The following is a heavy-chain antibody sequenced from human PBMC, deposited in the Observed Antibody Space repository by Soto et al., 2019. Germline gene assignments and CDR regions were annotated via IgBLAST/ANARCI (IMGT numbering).Heavy chain of an antibody. Sequence: QVQLQESGPGLVKPSETLSLTCTVSGGSVSSGSYYWSWIRQPPGKGLEWIGYIYYSGSTNYNPSLKSRGTIPVDTTTNQFSLKLSSVTAADTAVYDCARGSYGAPLFDYWGQGTLVTVSS. CDR1: GGSVSSGSYY. V-gene: IGHV4-61*01. CDR2: IYYSGST. D-gene: IGHD5-18*01. CDR3: ARGSYGAPLFDY. J-gene: IGHJ4*02.